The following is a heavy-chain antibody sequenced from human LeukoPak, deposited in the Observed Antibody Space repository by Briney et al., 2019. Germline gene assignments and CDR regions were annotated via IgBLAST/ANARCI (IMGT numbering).Heavy chain of an antibody. J-gene: IGHJ4*02. CDR3: ARCSGGSCYWYYFDY. CDR2: IWYDGSNK. D-gene: IGHD2-15*01. Sequence: GGSLRLSCAASRITFSKYAMSWVRQTPGKGLEWVAVIWYDGSNKYYADSVKGRFTISRDNSKNTLYLQMNSLRAEDTAVYYCARCSGGSCYWYYFDYWGQGTLVTVSS. V-gene: IGHV3-33*08. CDR1: RITFSKYA.